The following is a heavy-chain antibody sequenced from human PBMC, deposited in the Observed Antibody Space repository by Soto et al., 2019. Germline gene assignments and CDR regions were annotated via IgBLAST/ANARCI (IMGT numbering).Heavy chain of an antibody. D-gene: IGHD3-3*01. J-gene: IGHJ4*02. V-gene: IGHV3-21*01. CDR2: ISSSSGSI. CDR3: AKGYYDVLDGYLDY. Sequence: GGSLRRSCAVSGFTLISYTMNWDRQAPGKGLEWVSSISSSSGSIYYADSANARLTISRDNAKSSLYLQMNSLRPEYTAVSYCAKGYYDVLDGYLDYWGQGALVTVSS. CDR1: GFTLISYT.